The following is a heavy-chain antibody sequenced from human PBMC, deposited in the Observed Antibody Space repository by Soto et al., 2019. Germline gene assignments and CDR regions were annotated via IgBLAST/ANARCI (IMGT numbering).Heavy chain of an antibody. V-gene: IGHV4-30-4*02. J-gene: IGHJ4*02. CDR3: ATMGTPVTGLYYFDY. CDR2: ISYSGTT. D-gene: IGHD4-17*01. Sequence: SDTLSLTCTFPGGSITSGNSYWVWIRQPPGKGLEWIGFISYSGTTHYSASLRSRVSISVDTSKNQFSLDLSSVTAADTAVYYCATMGTPVTGLYYFDYWGQGTRVTVS. CDR1: GGSITSGNSY.